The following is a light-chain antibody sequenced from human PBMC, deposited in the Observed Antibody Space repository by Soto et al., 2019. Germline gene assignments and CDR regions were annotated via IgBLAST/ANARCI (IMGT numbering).Light chain of an antibody. J-gene: IGLJ1*01. CDR1: SSDIGAGYD. V-gene: IGLV1-40*01. CDR2: GNI. CDR3: QSYDSSLYV. Sequence: QPVLTQPPSVSGAPGQRVTISCTGSSSDIGAGYDVHWYQQLPGTAPKLLIYGNINRPSGVPDRFSGSKSGTSASLAITGLQAEDEADYYCQSYDSSLYVFGSGTKLTVL.